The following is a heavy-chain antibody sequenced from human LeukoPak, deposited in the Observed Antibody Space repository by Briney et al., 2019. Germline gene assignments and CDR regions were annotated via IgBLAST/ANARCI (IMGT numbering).Heavy chain of an antibody. CDR3: ARDDSRGVPAPIWSH. Sequence: GASVTVSCKASGYTFTGYYMHWVRQAPGHGLEWMGWINPNSGGTNYAQKFQGRVTMTRDTSISTAYMELSRLRSDDTAVYYCARDDSRGVPAPIWSHWGQGTLVTVSS. CDR1: GYTFTGYY. J-gene: IGHJ4*02. CDR2: INPNSGGT. V-gene: IGHV1-2*02. D-gene: IGHD2-2*01.